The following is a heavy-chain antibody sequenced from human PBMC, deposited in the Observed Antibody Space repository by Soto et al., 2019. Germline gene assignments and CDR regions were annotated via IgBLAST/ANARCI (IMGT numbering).Heavy chain of an antibody. Sequence: EVQLVQSGAEVKKPGESLRISCEASGDSFTNYWIGWVRQMPGKVLEWMGIIHPGDSDTRYSPSFQGQGTISADKSINNAYLQWSSLKASDTAIYYCAQRPIGPGWSRGSCFRYYFDSWGLGSLIIVSS. CDR3: AQRPIGPGWSRGSCFRYYFDS. D-gene: IGHD2-15*01. V-gene: IGHV5-51*03. CDR1: GDSFTNYW. CDR2: IHPGDSDT. J-gene: IGHJ4*02.